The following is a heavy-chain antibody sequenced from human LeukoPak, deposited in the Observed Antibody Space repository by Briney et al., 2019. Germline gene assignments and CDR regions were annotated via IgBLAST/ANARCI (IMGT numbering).Heavy chain of an antibody. Sequence: GRSLRLSCAAPGFTFDDYAMHWVRQAPGKGLEWVSGISWNSGSIGYADSVKGRFTISRDNAKNSLYLQMNSLRAEDTALYYCAKEERSGSGGMDVWGQGTTVTVSS. D-gene: IGHD6-19*01. J-gene: IGHJ6*02. CDR2: ISWNSGSI. V-gene: IGHV3-9*01. CDR1: GFTFDDYA. CDR3: AKEERSGSGGMDV.